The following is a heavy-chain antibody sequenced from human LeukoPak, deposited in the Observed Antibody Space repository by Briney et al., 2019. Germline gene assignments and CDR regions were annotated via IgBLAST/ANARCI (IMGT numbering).Heavy chain of an antibody. Sequence: PSETLSLTCTVSGASISSSNYYWGWIRQPPGKGLEWIGSIYYSGTTYYNPSLKSRVTMSVDTSNNQFSLKLTSVTAADTAVYYCARSYSSSWGNLDYWGQRALVTVSS. CDR3: ARSYSSSWGNLDY. CDR2: IYYSGTT. V-gene: IGHV4-39*01. D-gene: IGHD6-13*01. CDR1: GASISSSNYY. J-gene: IGHJ4*02.